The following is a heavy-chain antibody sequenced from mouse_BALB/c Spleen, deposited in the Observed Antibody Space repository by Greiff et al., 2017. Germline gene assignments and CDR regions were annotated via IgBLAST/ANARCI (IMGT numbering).Heavy chain of an antibody. V-gene: IGHV5-6*01. J-gene: IGHJ4*01. D-gene: IGHD3-3*01. CDR1: GFTFSSYG. Sequence: EVNVVESGGDLVKPGGSLKLSCAASGFTFSSYGMSWVRQTPDKRLEWVATISSGGSYTYYPDSVKGRFTISRDNAKNTLYLQMSSLKSEDTAMYYCARQDRAMDYWGQGTSVTVSS. CDR3: ARQDRAMDY. CDR2: ISSGGSYT.